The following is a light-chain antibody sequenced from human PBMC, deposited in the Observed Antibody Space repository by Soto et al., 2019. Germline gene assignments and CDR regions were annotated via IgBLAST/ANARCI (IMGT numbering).Light chain of an antibody. CDR2: DAS. J-gene: IGKJ1*01. CDR1: QGTSNW. V-gene: IGKV1-5*01. CDR3: QQYSSHSRT. Sequence: DLQMTQSPSTLSASIGDTVTITCRASQGTSNWLAWYQQKPGKAPRRLMYDASILASGVPSRFSGSGSGTEFTLTISSLQPDDFATYYCQQYSSHSRTFGQGTKVDIK.